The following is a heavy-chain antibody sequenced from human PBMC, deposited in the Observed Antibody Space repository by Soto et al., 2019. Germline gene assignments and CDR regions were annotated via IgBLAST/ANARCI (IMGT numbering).Heavy chain of an antibody. Sequence: VKVSCKASGYTFTSYDINWVRQATGQGLEWMGWMNPNSGNTGYAQKFQGRVTMTRNTSISTAYMELSSLRSEDTAVYYCAREDSSSSGVNWFDPWGQGTLVTVSS. V-gene: IGHV1-8*01. J-gene: IGHJ5*02. CDR1: GYTFTSYD. CDR3: AREDSSSSGVNWFDP. CDR2: MNPNSGNT. D-gene: IGHD6-6*01.